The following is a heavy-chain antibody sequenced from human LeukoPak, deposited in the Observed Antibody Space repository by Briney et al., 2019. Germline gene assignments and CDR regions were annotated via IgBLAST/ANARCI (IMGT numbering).Heavy chain of an antibody. CDR3: ARVLEGGSGQHWYFDL. D-gene: IGHD6-19*01. CDR1: GGSISNSYY. V-gene: IGHV4-39*01. Sequence: PSETLSLTCTVSGGSISNSYYWGWIRQPSGKGLEWIGDIYYSGTTYFNPSLKSRLTMSVDASKSQFSVKLSSVTAADTAVYYCARVLEGGSGQHWYFDLWGRGTLVTASS. CDR2: IYYSGTT. J-gene: IGHJ2*01.